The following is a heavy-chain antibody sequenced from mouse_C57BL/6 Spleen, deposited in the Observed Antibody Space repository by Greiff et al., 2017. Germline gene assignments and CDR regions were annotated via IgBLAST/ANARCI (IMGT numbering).Heavy chain of an antibody. CDR3: ARGEGYFDF. V-gene: IGHV5-16*01. CDR2: INYDGSST. CDR1: GFTFSDYY. J-gene: IGHJ1*01. Sequence: DVMLVESEGGLVQPGSSMKFSCTASGFTFSDYYMAWVRQVPEKGLEWVANINYDGSSTYYLDSLKSRFIISRDNANNMLYLQMSSLKSEDTATYYCARGEGYFDFWGPGTTVTVSS.